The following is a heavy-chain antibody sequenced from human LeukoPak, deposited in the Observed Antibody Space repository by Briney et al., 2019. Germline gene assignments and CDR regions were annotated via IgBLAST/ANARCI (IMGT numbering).Heavy chain of an antibody. V-gene: IGHV3-30*02. J-gene: IGHJ6*03. CDR3: AKDQGYDGGSPNYYYYYMDV. D-gene: IGHD5-12*01. CDR1: GFTFSSYG. CDR2: IHYDGSNK. Sequence: GGSLRLSCAASGFTFSSYGMHWVRQAPGKGLAWVTFIHYDGSNKYYADSVKGRFTISRDNSKNTLHLQMNSLRGEDTGVYYCAKDQGYDGGSPNYYYYYMDVWGKGTTVTVSS.